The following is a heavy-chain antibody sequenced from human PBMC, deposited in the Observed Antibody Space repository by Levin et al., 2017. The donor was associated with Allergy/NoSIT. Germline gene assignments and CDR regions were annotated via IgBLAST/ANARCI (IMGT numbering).Heavy chain of an antibody. D-gene: IGHD1-1*01. V-gene: IGHV4-4*02. CDR1: GGSISGSDW. Sequence: SETLSLTCAVSGGSISGSDWWSWVRQSPGKGLEWIGEVYHSGTTNHNPSLKSRVTMSVDNSKNQIFLRLSSVTAADTAIYYCARGTYNTGLKWGQGTLVTVSS. CDR2: VYHSGTT. J-gene: IGHJ4*02. CDR3: ARGTYNTGLK.